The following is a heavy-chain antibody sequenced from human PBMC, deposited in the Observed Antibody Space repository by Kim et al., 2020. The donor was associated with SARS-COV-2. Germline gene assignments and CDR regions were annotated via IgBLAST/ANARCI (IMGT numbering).Heavy chain of an antibody. CDR1: GFTFSSYA. CDR3: AKDTGYRGSKDQLNPYQPLLPGYYFDY. J-gene: IGHJ4*02. Sequence: PGGSLRLSCAASGFTFSSYAMSWVRQAPGKGLEWVSAISGSGGSTYYADSVKGRFTISRDNSKNTLYLQMNSLRAEDTAVYYCAKDTGYRGSKDQLNPYQPLLPGYYFDYWGQGTLVTVSS. V-gene: IGHV3-23*01. CDR2: ISGSGGST. D-gene: IGHD2-2*01.